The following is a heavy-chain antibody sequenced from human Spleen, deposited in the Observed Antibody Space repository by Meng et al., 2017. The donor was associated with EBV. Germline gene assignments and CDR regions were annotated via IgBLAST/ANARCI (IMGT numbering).Heavy chain of an antibody. CDR2: FLPTLGAP. D-gene: IGHD3-10*01. J-gene: IGHJ4*02. CDR3: ASESGRGYTPDY. Sequence: QVQLGQAGAEVKKPGSSVKVSCKTSGGPFRNYAIRWVRQAPGQGLEWLGGFLPTLGAPNYAQKFHGRVSITADESTSTHYMDLSSLRSEDTAVYYCASESGRGYTPDYWGQGTLVTVSS. CDR1: GGPFRNYA. V-gene: IGHV1-69*01.